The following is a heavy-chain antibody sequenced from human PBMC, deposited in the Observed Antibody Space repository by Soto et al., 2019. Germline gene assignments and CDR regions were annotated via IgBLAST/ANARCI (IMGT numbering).Heavy chain of an antibody. CDR3: ARDLRGYNYGPLEY. J-gene: IGHJ4*02. CDR1: GFSISNFA. CDR2: ISYDGRVK. V-gene: IGHV3-30*09. Sequence: PGGSLRLSCAASGFSISNFAFHWVRQAPGKGLEWVALISYDGRVKYYGDSARGRFATSRDNSKNTLYLQMNSLGPEDTAVYFCARDLRGYNYGPLEYWGQGTLVTVYS. D-gene: IGHD5-18*01.